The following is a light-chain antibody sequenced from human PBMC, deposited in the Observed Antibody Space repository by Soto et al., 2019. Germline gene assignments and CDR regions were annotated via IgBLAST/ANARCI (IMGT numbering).Light chain of an antibody. CDR3: AAWDAGVSGPA. Sequence: QSVLTQPPSASGTPGQRVTISCSGSSSNIGSKYVYWYQQLPGTAPKLLMYRNNQRPSGVLDRFSGSKSGTSASLAISGLRSEDEADYYCAAWDAGVSGPAFGGGTKVTVL. CDR1: SSNIGSKY. J-gene: IGLJ2*01. V-gene: IGLV1-47*01. CDR2: RNN.